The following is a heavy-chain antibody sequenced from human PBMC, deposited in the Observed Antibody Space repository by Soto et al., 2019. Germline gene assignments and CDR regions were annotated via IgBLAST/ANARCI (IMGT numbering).Heavy chain of an antibody. Sequence: GGPLRLSCAASGFTFSSYAMSWVRQAPGKGLEWVSAISGSGGSTYYADSVKGRFTISRDNSKNTLYLQMDSLRAEDTAVYYCAKDYYYDSSGYELLSPIDYWGQGTLVTVSS. V-gene: IGHV3-23*01. CDR3: AKDYYYDSSGYELLSPIDY. CDR1: GFTFSSYA. J-gene: IGHJ4*02. D-gene: IGHD3-22*01. CDR2: ISGSGGST.